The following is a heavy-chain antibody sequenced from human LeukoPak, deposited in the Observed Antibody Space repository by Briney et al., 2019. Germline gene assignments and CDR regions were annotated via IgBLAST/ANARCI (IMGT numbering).Heavy chain of an antibody. D-gene: IGHD3-16*02. V-gene: IGHV1-24*01. CDR3: ATAAPGDYVWGSYRFFDY. J-gene: IGHJ4*02. CDR1: GYTLTELS. Sequence: ASVKVSCKVSGYTLTELSMHWVRQAPGKGLEWMGGFDPEDGETIYAQKFQGRVTMTEDTPTDTAYMELSSLRSEDTAVYYCATAAPGDYVWGSYRFFDYWGQGTLVTVSS. CDR2: FDPEDGET.